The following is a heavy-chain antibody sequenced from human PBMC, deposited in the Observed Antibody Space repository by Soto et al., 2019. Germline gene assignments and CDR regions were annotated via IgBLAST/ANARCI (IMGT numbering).Heavy chain of an antibody. CDR3: AREGIVVVVAVPGYYGMDV. V-gene: IGHV1-46*01. Sequence: SVKGSCKASGCSFSSYPISWGRHAPGQGLEWMGIINPICGSTSYAQKFQGRVTMTRDTSTSTVYMELSSLRSEDTAAYYCAREGIVVVVAVPGYYGMDVWGQGTTVTVSS. CDR1: GCSFSSYP. J-gene: IGHJ6*02. CDR2: INPICGST. D-gene: IGHD2-15*01.